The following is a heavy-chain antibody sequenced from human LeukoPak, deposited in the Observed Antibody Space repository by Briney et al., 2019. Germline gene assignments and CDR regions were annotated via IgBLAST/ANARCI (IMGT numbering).Heavy chain of an antibody. CDR3: ARHTYDILTGYSPYFDY. J-gene: IGHJ4*02. V-gene: IGHV4-30-2*03. Sequence: PSQTLSLTCAVSGGSISSGGYSWSWIRQPPGKGLEWIGYIYYNGNTYYNPSLKSRVTISVDTSKNQFSLKLSSVTAADTAVYYCARHTYDILTGYSPYFDYWGQGTLVTVSS. D-gene: IGHD3-9*01. CDR2: IYYNGNT. CDR1: GGSISSGGYS.